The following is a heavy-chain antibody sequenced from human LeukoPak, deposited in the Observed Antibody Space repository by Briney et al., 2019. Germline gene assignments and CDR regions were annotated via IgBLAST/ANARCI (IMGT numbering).Heavy chain of an antibody. J-gene: IGHJ4*02. CDR2: ISAYNGNT. D-gene: IGHD3-10*01. Sequence: ASVKVSCKASGYTFTSYGISWVRQAPGQGLEWMGWISAYNGNTNYAQKLQGRVTMTTDTSTSTAYMELRSLRSEDTAVYYCAREGPNYYGSGSPRSDYWGQGTLVTVSS. V-gene: IGHV1-18*01. CDR1: GYTFTSYG. CDR3: AREGPNYYGSGSPRSDY.